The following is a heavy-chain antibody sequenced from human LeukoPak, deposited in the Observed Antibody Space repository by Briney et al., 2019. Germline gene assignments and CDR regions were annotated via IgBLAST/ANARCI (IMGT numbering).Heavy chain of an antibody. CDR1: GYTFTSYY. J-gene: IGHJ3*02. CDR2: INPSGGST. CDR3: ARLACSSTSCYHLTRTRTDAFDI. Sequence: GASVKVSCKASGYTFTSYYMHWVRQAPGQGLEWMGIINPSGGSTSYAQKFQGRVTITADESTSTAYMELSSLRSEDTAVYYCARLACSSTSCYHLTRTRTDAFDIWGQGTMVTVSS. D-gene: IGHD2-2*01. V-gene: IGHV1-46*01.